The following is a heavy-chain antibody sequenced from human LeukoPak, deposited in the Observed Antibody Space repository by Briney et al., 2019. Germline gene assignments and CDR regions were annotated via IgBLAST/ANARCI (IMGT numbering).Heavy chain of an antibody. CDR3: ARVGPTIAVSVTVDY. D-gene: IGHD6-19*01. V-gene: IGHV3-21*01. J-gene: IGHJ4*02. CDR1: GFTFSSYS. CDR2: ISSNGSNI. Sequence: GESLGLSCAASGFTFSSYSMNWVRQAPGKGLEWVSFISSNGSNIYYADSVKGRFTISRDNAKNSLYLQMNSLRAEDAAVYYCARVGPTIAVSVTVDYGGQATPVSAS.